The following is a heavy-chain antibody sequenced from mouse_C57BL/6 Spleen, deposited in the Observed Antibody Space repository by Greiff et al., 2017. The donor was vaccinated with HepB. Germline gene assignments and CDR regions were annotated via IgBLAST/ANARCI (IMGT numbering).Heavy chain of an antibody. CDR1: GFSLTSYG. V-gene: IGHV2-2*01. CDR2: IWSGGST. D-gene: IGHD2-3*01. Sequence: QVQLKQSGPGLVQPSQSLSITCTVSGFSLTSYGVHWVRQSPGKGLEWLGVIWSGGSTDYNAAFISRLSISKDNSKSQVFFKMNSLQADDTAIYYCARRDDGYLYYAMDYWGQGTSVTVSS. CDR3: ARRDDGYLYYAMDY. J-gene: IGHJ4*01.